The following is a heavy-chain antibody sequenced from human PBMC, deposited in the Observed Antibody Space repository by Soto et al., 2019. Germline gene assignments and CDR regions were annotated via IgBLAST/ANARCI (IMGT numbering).Heavy chain of an antibody. Sequence: SQTLSVTCAVSGGSISSGGYSWSWIRKPPGKGLEWIGYIYPSGSTYYNPSLKSRVTISVDRSKNQLSLKLRSVTAADTAVYYCARMYIRNLLFDYSVQVTLVTVS. CDR1: GGSISSGGYS. CDR2: IYPSGST. V-gene: IGHV4-30-2*01. CDR3: ARMYIRNLLFDY. D-gene: IGHD1-20*01. J-gene: IGHJ4*02.